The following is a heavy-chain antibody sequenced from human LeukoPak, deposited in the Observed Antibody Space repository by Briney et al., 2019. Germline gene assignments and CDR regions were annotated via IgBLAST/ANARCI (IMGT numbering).Heavy chain of an antibody. V-gene: IGHV3-7*01. CDR3: ARVRRFLGTKYYFDY. D-gene: IGHD3-3*01. Sequence: GGSLRLSCAASGFTFSSYAMNWVRQAPGKGLEWVANIKQDGSEKYYVDSVKGRFTISRDNAKNSLYLQMNSLRAEDTAVYYCARVRRFLGTKYYFDYWGQGTLVTVSS. CDR2: IKQDGSEK. J-gene: IGHJ4*02. CDR1: GFTFSSYA.